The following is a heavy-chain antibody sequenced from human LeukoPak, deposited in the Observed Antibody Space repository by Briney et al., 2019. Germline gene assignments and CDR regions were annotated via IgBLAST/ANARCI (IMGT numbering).Heavy chain of an antibody. CDR1: GGTSSSYA. D-gene: IGHD1-7*01. V-gene: IGHV1-69*05. J-gene: IGHJ4*02. CDR2: IIPIFGTA. Sequence: ASVKVSCKASGGTSSSYAVTWVRQAPGQGLEWMGGIIPIFGTANYAQKFQGRVTITTDESTSTAYMELSSLRSEDTAVYYCARFKRELGGYYFDYWGQGTLVTVSS. CDR3: ARFKRELGGYYFDY.